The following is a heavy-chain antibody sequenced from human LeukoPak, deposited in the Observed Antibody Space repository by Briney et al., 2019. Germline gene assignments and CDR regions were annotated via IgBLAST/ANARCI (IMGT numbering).Heavy chain of an antibody. CDR3: AKRLYDSSGYYPFDY. CDR2: FSGSGGST. Sequence: GGSLRLSCAASGFTFSSYAMSWVRQAPGKGVEWASAFSGSGGSTYYADSVKGRFTISRDNSKNTLYLQMSSLRAEDTAVYYCAKRLYDSSGYYPFDYWGQGTLVTVSS. CDR1: GFTFSSYA. J-gene: IGHJ4*02. D-gene: IGHD3-22*01. V-gene: IGHV3-23*01.